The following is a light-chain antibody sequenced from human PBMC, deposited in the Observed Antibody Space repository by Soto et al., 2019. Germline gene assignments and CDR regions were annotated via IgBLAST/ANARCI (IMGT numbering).Light chain of an antibody. J-gene: IGKJ3*01. V-gene: IGKV1-9*01. CDR1: QGITNY. Sequence: DNQLTQSPSFLSASVGDRVTIACRASQGITNYLAWYQQKPGKAPELLIHSASTLEVGVPVRFSGSGSGTEFTLTISGLQPEDVATYYCQQVNSVPFTFGPGTKVDIK. CDR3: QQVNSVPFT. CDR2: SAS.